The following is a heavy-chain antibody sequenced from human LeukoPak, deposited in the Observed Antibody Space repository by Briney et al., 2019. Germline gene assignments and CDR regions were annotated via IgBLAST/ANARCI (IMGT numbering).Heavy chain of an antibody. CDR2: ISGTSGTT. D-gene: IGHD6-13*01. V-gene: IGHV3-23*01. CDR1: GFTFSTYA. Sequence: GGSLRLSCAASGFTFSTYAMSWVRQAPGKGLEWVSAISGTSGTTYYADSVKGRFTISRDNSNNTLYLQMNSLRAADTAVYYCAKGRGSSSWYHFDYWGQGTLVTVSS. CDR3: AKGRGSSSWYHFDY. J-gene: IGHJ4*02.